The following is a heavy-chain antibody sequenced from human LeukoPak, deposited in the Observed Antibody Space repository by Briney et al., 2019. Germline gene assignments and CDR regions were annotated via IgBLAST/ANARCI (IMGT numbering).Heavy chain of an antibody. CDR1: GGSISSSSYY. CDR2: IYYSGST. Sequence: SETLSLTCTVSGGSISSSSYYWGWIRQPPGKGLEWIGSIYYSGSTYYNPSLKSRVTISVDTSKNRFSLKLSSVTAADTAVYYCARMGSPGGYFDYWGQGTLVTVSS. V-gene: IGHV4-39*01. D-gene: IGHD3-10*01. CDR3: ARMGSPGGYFDY. J-gene: IGHJ4*02.